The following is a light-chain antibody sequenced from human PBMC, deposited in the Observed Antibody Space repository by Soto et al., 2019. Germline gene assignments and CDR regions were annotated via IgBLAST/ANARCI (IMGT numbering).Light chain of an antibody. V-gene: IGKV3-20*01. J-gene: IGKJ1*01. CDR2: GAS. CDR1: QSVSSSY. CDR3: HQYGSSPWT. Sequence: EIVLTQSPGTLSLSPGERATLSCRASQSVSSSYLAWYQQKPGQAPRLLIYGASSRATGIPDRFSGSGSGADVTLTTSRMEPEEFAVYDWHQYGSSPWTFGGGTKVEIK.